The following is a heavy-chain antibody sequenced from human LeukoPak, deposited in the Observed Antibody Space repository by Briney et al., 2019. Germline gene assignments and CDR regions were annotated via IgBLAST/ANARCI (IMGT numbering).Heavy chain of an antibody. Sequence: GGSLRLSCAASGFTFSSYEMNWVRQAPGKGLEWVSYISSSGSTIYYADSVKGRFTISRDNAKNSLYLQMNSLRAEDTAVYYCASYYGDPDYWGQGTLVTVSS. CDR3: ASYYGDPDY. CDR1: GFTFSSYE. CDR2: ISSSGSTI. D-gene: IGHD4-17*01. J-gene: IGHJ4*02. V-gene: IGHV3-48*03.